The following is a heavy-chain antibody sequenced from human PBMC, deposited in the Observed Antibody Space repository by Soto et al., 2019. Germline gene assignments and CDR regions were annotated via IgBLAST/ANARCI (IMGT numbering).Heavy chain of an antibody. D-gene: IGHD6-19*01. CDR3: AKCSVGTVRTSGWCNWFDP. Sequence: EVRLLESGGGLAQPGGSRRLSCAASGFTFSSSAMNWVRQAPGKGLEWVSSIRVGGGDTFYADSVRGRFTVSKDISRNSLYLKMNSPRAEDTAIYFCAKCSVGTVRTSGWCNWFDPWGQGTLVTVSS. CDR2: IRVGGGDT. V-gene: IGHV3-23*01. CDR1: GFTFSSSA. J-gene: IGHJ5*02.